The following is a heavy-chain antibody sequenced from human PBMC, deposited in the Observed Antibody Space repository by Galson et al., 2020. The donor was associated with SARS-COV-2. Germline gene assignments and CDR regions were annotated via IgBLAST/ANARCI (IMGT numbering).Heavy chain of an antibody. Sequence: ESLKISCAASGFTVSSNYMSWVRQAPGKGLEWVSVIYSGGSTYYADSVKGRFTISRHNSKNTLYLQMNSLRAEDTAVYYCARGYGDYYFDYWGQGTLVTVSS. J-gene: IGHJ4*02. CDR3: ARGYGDYYFDY. D-gene: IGHD4-17*01. CDR1: GFTVSSNY. CDR2: IYSGGST. V-gene: IGHV3-53*04.